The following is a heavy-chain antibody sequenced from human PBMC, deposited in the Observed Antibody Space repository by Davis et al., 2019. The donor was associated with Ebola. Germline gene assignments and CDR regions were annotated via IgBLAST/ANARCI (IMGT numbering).Heavy chain of an antibody. D-gene: IGHD5-18*01. CDR3: ARGATAMVTWAFDY. V-gene: IGHV3-21*04. CDR1: GFTFSSYS. J-gene: IGHJ4*02. Sequence: GGSLRLSCAASGFTFSSYSMNWVRQAPGKGLEWVSSISSSSSYIYYADSVKGRFTISRDTAKNSLYLQMNSLRAEDTAVYYCARGATAMVTWAFDYWGQGTLVTVSS. CDR2: ISSSSSYI.